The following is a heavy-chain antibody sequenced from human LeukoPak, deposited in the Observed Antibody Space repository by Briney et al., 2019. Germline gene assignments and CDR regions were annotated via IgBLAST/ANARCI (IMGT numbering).Heavy chain of an antibody. CDR3: ARARGSGWLVFDC. V-gene: IGHV3-53*01. Sequence: PGGSLRLSCAASGFTVSSNYMNWVRQAPGKGLEWVSVLYSGGDTYYTDSVKGRFTISRDNSKNTLYLQMNSLRVEDTAVYYCARARGSGWLVFDCWGQGTLVTVSS. CDR1: GFTVSSNY. D-gene: IGHD6-19*01. J-gene: IGHJ4*02. CDR2: LYSGGDT.